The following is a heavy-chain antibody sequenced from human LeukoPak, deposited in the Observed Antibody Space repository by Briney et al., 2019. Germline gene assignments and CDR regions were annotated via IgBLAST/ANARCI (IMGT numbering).Heavy chain of an antibody. CDR1: GFSFSSYR. V-gene: IGHV3-48*01. D-gene: IGHD3-16*01. CDR2: ISSSSSTI. CDR3: VCLGLGGLSLD. Sequence: GGSLRLSCAASGFSFSSYRVNWVRQAPGKGLEWVSYISSSSSTIYYADSVKGRFTISRDNAKNSLYLQMNSLRAEDTAVYYCVCLGLGGLSLDWGQGTLVTVSS. J-gene: IGHJ4*02.